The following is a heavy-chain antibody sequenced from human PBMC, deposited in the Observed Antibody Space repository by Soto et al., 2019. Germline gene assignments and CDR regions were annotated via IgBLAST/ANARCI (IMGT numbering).Heavy chain of an antibody. Sequence: GSLRLSCAASGFGFSTHALSWVRQAPGKGLEWLSSITNTGITTHYADSVKGRFTISRDNSKNTLYLHMNSLRAEDTAVHYCARSLFRAATDTEPFDSWGQGTLVTVSS. J-gene: IGHJ4*02. CDR2: ITNTGITT. CDR3: ARSLFRAATDTEPFDS. CDR1: GFGFSTHA. D-gene: IGHD6-13*01. V-gene: IGHV3-23*01.